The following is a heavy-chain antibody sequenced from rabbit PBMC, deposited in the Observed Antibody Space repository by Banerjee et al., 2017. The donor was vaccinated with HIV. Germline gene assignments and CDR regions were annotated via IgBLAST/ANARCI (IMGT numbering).Heavy chain of an antibody. D-gene: IGHD4-1*01. CDR3: ARDLAGVIGWNFGL. CDR1: GFDFSSYG. V-gene: IGHV1S45*01. CDR2: INTDSGYT. Sequence: QEQLEESGGDLVKPEGSLTLTCTASGFDFSSYGISWVRQAPGKGLEWIACINTDSGYTYYASWAKGRFTISKTSSTTVTLQMTSLTAADTATYFCARDLAGVIGWNFGLWGPGTLGT. J-gene: IGHJ4*01.